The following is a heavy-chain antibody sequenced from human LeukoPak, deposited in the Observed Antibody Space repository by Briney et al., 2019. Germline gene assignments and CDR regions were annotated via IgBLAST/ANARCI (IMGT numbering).Heavy chain of an antibody. CDR2: IYRSGST. D-gene: IGHD1-14*01. Sequence: SEPLSLTCSGSNYSISNSLYWGWLRQPPGKGLEWIGSIYRSGSTFCNPSLKSRVTISLDTSKNQFSLKLSSVTAADTAVYYCARTGGGVGWFGTIDSWGQGTLVTVSS. CDR1: NYSISNSLY. V-gene: IGHV4-38-2*02. J-gene: IGHJ4*02. CDR3: ARTGGGVGWFGTIDS.